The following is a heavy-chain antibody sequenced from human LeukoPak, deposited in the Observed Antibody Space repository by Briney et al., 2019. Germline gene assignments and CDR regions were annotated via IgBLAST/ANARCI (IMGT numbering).Heavy chain of an antibody. CDR3: ARQRFTMRAYAGNWFDP. V-gene: IGHV5-51*01. CDR2: IYPGDSDT. D-gene: IGHD3-10*01. CDR1: GYSFTNYW. Sequence: GESLKISCKGSGYSFTNYWIGWVRQLPGKGLEGMGIIYPGDSDTRYSPSFQDQVTISADKSISTAYLQWSSLKASDTAMYYCARQRFTMRAYAGNWFDPWGQGTLVTVSS. J-gene: IGHJ5*02.